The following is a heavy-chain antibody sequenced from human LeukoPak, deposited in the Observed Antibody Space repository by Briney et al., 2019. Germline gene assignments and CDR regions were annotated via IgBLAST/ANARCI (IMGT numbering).Heavy chain of an antibody. J-gene: IGHJ3*02. V-gene: IGHV3-30*02. CDR1: GFTFSSYG. CDR2: IRYDGSNK. Sequence: GGSLRLSCAASGFTFSSYGMHWVRQAPGKGLEWVAFIRYDGSNKYYADSVKGRFTISRDNSKNTLYLQMNSLRAEDTAVYYCARVREPSAHAFDIWGQGTMVTVSS. D-gene: IGHD1-26*01. CDR3: ARVREPSAHAFDI.